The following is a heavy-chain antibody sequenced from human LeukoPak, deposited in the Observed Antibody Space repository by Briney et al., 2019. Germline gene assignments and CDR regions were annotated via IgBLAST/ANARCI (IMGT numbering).Heavy chain of an antibody. V-gene: IGHV3-7*03. D-gene: IGHD1-1*01. CDR3: AKAGTGTNMIFDY. CDR1: GFTFSSYW. J-gene: IGHJ4*02. Sequence: GGSLRPSCAASGFTFSSYWMSWVRQAPGEGLEWVAKINQDGTEKAYVDSVRGRFTISRDTSKNTLYLQMYSLRAEDTAVYYCAKAGTGTNMIFDYWGQGTLVTVSS. CDR2: INQDGTEK.